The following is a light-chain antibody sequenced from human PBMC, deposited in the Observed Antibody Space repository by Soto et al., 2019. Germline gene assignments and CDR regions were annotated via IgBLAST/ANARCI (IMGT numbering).Light chain of an antibody. CDR1: QSVSSN. CDR3: QQYNNWPV. Sequence: EIVMTPSPATLSVSPGERATLSCRASQSVSSNLAWYQQKPGQAPRLLIYGASNRATGIPARFSGSGSGTDFTLTISSLQSEDFAVYYCQQYNNWPVFGQGTKVDIK. V-gene: IGKV3D-15*01. CDR2: GAS. J-gene: IGKJ1*01.